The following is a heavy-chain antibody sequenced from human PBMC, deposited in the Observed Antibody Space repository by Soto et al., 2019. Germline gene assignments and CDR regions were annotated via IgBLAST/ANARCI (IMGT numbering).Heavy chain of an antibody. V-gene: IGHV1-18*04. J-gene: IGHJ4*02. CDR1: GYTFTSYG. D-gene: IGHD3-22*01. Sequence: SVKVSCKASGYTFTSYGISWVRQAPGQGLAWMGWISTFHGNTNYAQKFQGSVTMTTDTSTSTAYMELRSLTSDDTAIYYCARDTYDTTGYTLDYWGQGTLVTVSS. CDR2: ISTFHGNT. CDR3: ARDTYDTTGYTLDY.